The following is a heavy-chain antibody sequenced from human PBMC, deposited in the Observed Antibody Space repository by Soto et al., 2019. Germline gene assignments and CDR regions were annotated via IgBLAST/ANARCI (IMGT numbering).Heavy chain of an antibody. D-gene: IGHD1-7*01. CDR3: ARDSLTGNYFDP. CDR2: TYHSGNP. J-gene: IGHJ5*02. Sequence: PSETLSLTCDVSGDTISTGGYTWAWIRQPPGEALEWIGHTYHSGNPYYNPSLKSRVIISVDKSKNQFSLTLSFVTAADTAVYYCARDSLTGNYFDPWGQGTLVTVSS. V-gene: IGHV4-30-2*01. CDR1: GDTISTGGYT.